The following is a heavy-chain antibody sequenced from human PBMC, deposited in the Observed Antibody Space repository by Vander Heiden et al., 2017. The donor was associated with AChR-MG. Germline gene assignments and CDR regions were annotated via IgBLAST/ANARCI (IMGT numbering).Heavy chain of an antibody. V-gene: IGHV1-58*01. CDR2: IVVGSGNT. CDR3: AAEGFITGTTGLDY. CDR1: GFTFTSSA. D-gene: IGHD1-20*01. J-gene: IGHJ4*02. Sequence: QMQLVQSGPEVKKPGTSVKVSCKASGFTFTSSAVQWVRQARGQRLEWIGWIVVGSGNTNYAQKFQERVTITRDMSTSTAYMELSSLRSEDTAVYYCAAEGFITGTTGLDYWGQGTLVTVSS.